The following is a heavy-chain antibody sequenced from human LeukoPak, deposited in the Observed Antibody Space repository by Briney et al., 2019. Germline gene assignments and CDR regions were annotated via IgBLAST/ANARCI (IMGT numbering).Heavy chain of an antibody. V-gene: IGHV1-69*05. Sequence: ASVKASCKASGGTFSSYAISWVRQAPGQGLEWMGGIIPIFGTANYAQKFQGRVTITTDESTSTAYMELSSLRSEDTAVYYCARGGLRYFDWLLCWGQGTLVTVSS. D-gene: IGHD3-9*01. J-gene: IGHJ4*02. CDR2: IIPIFGTA. CDR1: GGTFSSYA. CDR3: ARGGLRYFDWLLC.